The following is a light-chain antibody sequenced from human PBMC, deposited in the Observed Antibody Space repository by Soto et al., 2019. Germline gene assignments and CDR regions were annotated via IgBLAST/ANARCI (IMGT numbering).Light chain of an antibody. CDR3: QSYDSSLWV. V-gene: IGLV1-40*01. J-gene: IGLJ3*02. CDR1: SSNIGAGYD. CDR2: GNS. Sequence: QSVVTQPPSVSGAPGQRVTISCTGGSSNIGAGYDVHWYQQLPGTAPKLLIYGNSNRPSGVPDRFSGSKSGTSASLAITGLQAEDEADYYCQSYDSSLWVFGGGTKLTVL.